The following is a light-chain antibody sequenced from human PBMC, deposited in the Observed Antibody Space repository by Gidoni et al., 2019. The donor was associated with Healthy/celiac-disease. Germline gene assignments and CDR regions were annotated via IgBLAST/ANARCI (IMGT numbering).Light chain of an antibody. Sequence: QSALTQPASVSGSPGQSITISCTGTSSAVGSYNLVSWYQPHPGTPPKLLIYELSKRPSGVSIRFSGSNSGNTASLTISGLQAEDESDYYCCSYAAPRVFGGGTKLTVL. CDR3: CSYAAPRV. J-gene: IGLJ2*01. CDR1: SSAVGSYNL. V-gene: IGLV2-23*02. CDR2: ELS.